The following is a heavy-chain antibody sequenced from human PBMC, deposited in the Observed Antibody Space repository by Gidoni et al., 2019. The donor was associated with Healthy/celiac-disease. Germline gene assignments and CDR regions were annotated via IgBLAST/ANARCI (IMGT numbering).Heavy chain of an antibody. CDR1: GGSISSGSYY. V-gene: IGHV4-61*02. CDR3: AREDTYYYGSGSAGGAFDI. Sequence: QVQLQESGPVLVKPSQTLYLTFTVSGGSISSGSYYWSWIRQPAGKGLEWIGRIYTSGSTNYNPSLKSRVTISVDTSKNQFSLNLSSVTAADTAVYYCAREDTYYYGSGSAGGAFDIWGQGTMVTVSS. CDR2: IYTSGST. J-gene: IGHJ3*02. D-gene: IGHD3-10*01.